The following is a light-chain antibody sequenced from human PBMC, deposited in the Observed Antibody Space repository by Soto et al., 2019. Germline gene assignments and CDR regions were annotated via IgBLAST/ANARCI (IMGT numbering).Light chain of an antibody. CDR2: RNN. J-gene: IGLJ2*01. CDR3: AAGDDSVVV. Sequence: QSVLTQPPSASGTPGQTVTISCSGSSSNIGSAYIYWYQHLPGTAPKLLIYRNNQRPSGVPDRFSASKSGTSASLAISGLRSEDDADYYCAAGDDSVVVFGGGTKVTVL. V-gene: IGLV1-47*01. CDR1: SSNIGSAY.